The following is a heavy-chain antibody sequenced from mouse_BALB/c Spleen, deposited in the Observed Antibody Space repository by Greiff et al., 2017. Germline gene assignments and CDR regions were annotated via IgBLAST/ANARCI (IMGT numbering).Heavy chain of an antibody. CDR3: ARDGDWFAY. CDR2: ISYSGST. J-gene: IGHJ3*01. CDR1: GYSITSDYA. V-gene: IGHV3-2*02. Sequence: EVQLKESGPGLVKPSQSLSLTCTVTGYSITSDYAWNWIRQFPGNKLEWMGYISYSGSTSYNPSLKSRISITRDTSKNQFFLQLNSVTTEDTATYYCARDGDWFAYWGQGTLVTVSA.